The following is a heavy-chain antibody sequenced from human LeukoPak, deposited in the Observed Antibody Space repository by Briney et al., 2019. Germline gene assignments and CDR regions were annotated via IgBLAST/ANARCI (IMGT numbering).Heavy chain of an antibody. Sequence: TSETLSLTCTVSGGSISSSSYYWGWIRQPPGKGLEWIGEINHSGSTNYNPSLKSRVTISVDTSKNQFSLKLSSVTAADTAVYYCASLSRKTGFKYSSSSRGVDYWGQGTLVTVSS. CDR1: GGSISSSSYY. CDR3: ASLSRKTGFKYSSSSRGVDY. CDR2: INHSGST. D-gene: IGHD6-6*01. J-gene: IGHJ4*02. V-gene: IGHV4-39*07.